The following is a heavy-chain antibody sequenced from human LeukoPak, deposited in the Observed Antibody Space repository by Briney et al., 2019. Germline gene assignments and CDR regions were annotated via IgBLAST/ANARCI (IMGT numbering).Heavy chain of an antibody. D-gene: IGHD2-2*01. J-gene: IGHJ5*02. CDR2: IIPIFGTA. V-gene: IGHV1-69*05. CDR1: GGTFSSYA. CDR3: VREVQCSSTSCYHNWFDP. Sequence: SVKVSCKASGGTFSSYAISWVRQAPGQGLEWMGGIIPIFGTANYAQKFQGRVTITTDESTSTAYMELSSLRSEDTAVYYCVREVQCSSTSCYHNWFDPWGQGTLVTVSS.